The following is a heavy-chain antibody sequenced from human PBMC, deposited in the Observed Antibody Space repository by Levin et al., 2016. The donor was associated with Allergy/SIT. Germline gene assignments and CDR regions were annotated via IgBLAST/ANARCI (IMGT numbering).Heavy chain of an antibody. CDR2: IYWSGDV. CDR3: AHFKLRSNYSDGGGYYYYFDY. J-gene: IGHJ4*02. Sequence: WIRQPPGKALEWLALIYWSGDVRYSPSLKTRLTISKDTSKNQVVLKMTNIDPIDTGTYSCAHFKLRSNYSDGGGYYYYFDYWGQGTLVTVSS. D-gene: IGHD3-22*01. V-gene: IGHV2-5*01.